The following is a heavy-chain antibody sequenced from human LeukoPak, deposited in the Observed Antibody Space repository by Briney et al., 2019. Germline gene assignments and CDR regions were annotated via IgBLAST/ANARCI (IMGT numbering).Heavy chain of an antibody. Sequence: GGSLRLSCAASGFTFSSYSMNWVRQAPGKGLEWVSYISSSSSTIYYADSVKGRFTISRDNAKNSLYLQMNSLRAEDTAEYYCARDPYYDFWSGYHYYFDYWGQGTLVTVSS. V-gene: IGHV3-48*01. D-gene: IGHD3-3*01. CDR2: ISSSSSTI. J-gene: IGHJ4*02. CDR1: GFTFSSYS. CDR3: ARDPYYDFWSGYHYYFDY.